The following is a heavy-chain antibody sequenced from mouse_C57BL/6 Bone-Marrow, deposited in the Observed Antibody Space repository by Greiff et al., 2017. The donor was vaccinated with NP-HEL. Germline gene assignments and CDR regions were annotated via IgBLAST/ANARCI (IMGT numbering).Heavy chain of an antibody. D-gene: IGHD4-1*01. Sequence: VKLQESGPGLAKPSQTLSLTCSATGYSITSDYWNWIRKFPGHKLEYMGYISHSGSSYYYPSLKSRISITRDTSKTQYSLQLNSVLTDDTATDFCARYPNWEVLWYFDVWGTGTTGTVSS. V-gene: IGHV3-8*01. CDR1: GYSITSDY. J-gene: IGHJ1*03. CDR2: ISHSGSS. CDR3: ARYPNWEVLWYFDV.